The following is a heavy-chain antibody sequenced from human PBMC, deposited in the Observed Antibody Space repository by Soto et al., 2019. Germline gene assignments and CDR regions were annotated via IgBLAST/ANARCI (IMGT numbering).Heavy chain of an antibody. CDR2: ISGGGTAT. D-gene: IGHD6-6*01. Sequence: GGSRLSCGASGFTFSNCAMGWVRQAPGRGLEWISGISGGGTATWHADSVKGRFTISRDNSKNTVYLQMNTLRVEDTAVYYCAKGSASARPYYFDCWGQGTPVTVSS. J-gene: IGHJ4*02. CDR1: GFTFSNCA. CDR3: AKGSASARPYYFDC. V-gene: IGHV3-23*01.